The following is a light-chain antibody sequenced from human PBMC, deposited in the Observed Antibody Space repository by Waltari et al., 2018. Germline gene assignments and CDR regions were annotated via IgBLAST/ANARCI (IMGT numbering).Light chain of an antibody. Sequence: EIVLTQSPATLSLSPGERATLSCSASPMISNYLAWYQQKPGLAPRLLIYDTSNRATGIPARFSGGGSGTDFTLTIISLAPEDFAVYYCQQRSSWPYTFGQGTKLEI. CDR2: DTS. CDR3: QQRSSWPYT. CDR1: PMISNY. V-gene: IGKV3-11*01. J-gene: IGKJ2*01.